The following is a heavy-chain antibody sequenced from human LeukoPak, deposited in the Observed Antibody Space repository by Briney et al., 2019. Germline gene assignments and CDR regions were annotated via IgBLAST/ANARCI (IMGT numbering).Heavy chain of an antibody. CDR3: ARARFCSSASCYLDY. J-gene: IGHJ4*02. D-gene: IGHD2-2*01. CDR1: GFTFSSYA. Sequence: QPGGSLRLSCAASGFTFSSYAMSWVRQAPGKGLEWVANIKHDVSEKYYVDSVKGRFTISRDNAKNSLYLQMNSLRAEDTAVYYCARARFCSSASCYLDYWGQGTLVTVSS. V-gene: IGHV3-7*01. CDR2: IKHDVSEK.